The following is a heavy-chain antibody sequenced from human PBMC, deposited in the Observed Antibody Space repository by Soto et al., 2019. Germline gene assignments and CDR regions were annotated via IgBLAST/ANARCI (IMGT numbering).Heavy chain of an antibody. V-gene: IGHV4-34*01. Sequence: SETLSLTCAVYGGSFSGYYWSWIRQPPGKGLEWIGEINHSGSTNYNPSLKSRVTISVDTSKNQFSLKLSSVTAADTAVYYCARVRGEGVIVLDVDMDVWAKGPRSPSP. D-gene: IGHD3-16*02. J-gene: IGHJ6*03. CDR2: INHSGST. CDR1: GGSFSGYY. CDR3: ARVRGEGVIVLDVDMDV.